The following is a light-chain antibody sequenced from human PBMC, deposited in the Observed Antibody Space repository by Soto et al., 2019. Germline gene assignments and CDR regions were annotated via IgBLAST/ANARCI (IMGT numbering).Light chain of an antibody. CDR2: SNN. CDR1: SSNIGSNT. J-gene: IGLJ2*01. CDR3: ATWDDSLNGEV. Sequence: QPVLTQPPSASGTPGQRVTISCSGSSSNIGSNTVNWYQQLPGTAPKLLMYSNNQRPSGVPDRLSGSKSGTSASLAISGLQSEDEADYYCATWDDSLNGEVFGGGTKLTVL. V-gene: IGLV1-44*01.